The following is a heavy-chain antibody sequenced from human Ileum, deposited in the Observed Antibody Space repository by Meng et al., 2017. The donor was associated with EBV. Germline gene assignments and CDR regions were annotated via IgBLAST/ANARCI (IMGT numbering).Heavy chain of an antibody. J-gene: IGHJ4*02. D-gene: IGHD1-26*01. CDR3: ARNSESGSYIDY. V-gene: IGHV4-28*01. CDR1: GYSISTTNW. Sequence: HVQRQESAPGLVTPSDTLPLPCAVAGYSISTTNWWGWIRQPPGKGLEWIGHIYYSGTPYNNPSLKSRVTMSIDPSKNQFSLKLSSVTAVDTAVYYCARNSESGSYIDYWGLGTLVTVSS. CDR2: IYYSGTP.